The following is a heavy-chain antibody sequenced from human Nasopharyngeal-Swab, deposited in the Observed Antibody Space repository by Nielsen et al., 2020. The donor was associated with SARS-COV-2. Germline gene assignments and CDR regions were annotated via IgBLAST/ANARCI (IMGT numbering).Heavy chain of an antibody. D-gene: IGHD3-9*01. CDR3: ARVTGYYYYYMDV. Sequence: WIRQPPEKGLEWIGSIYYSGSTYYNPSLKSRVTISVDTSKNQFSLKLSSVTAADTAVYYCARVTGYYYYYMDVWGKGTTVTVSS. J-gene: IGHJ6*03. CDR2: IYYSGST. V-gene: IGHV4-39*07.